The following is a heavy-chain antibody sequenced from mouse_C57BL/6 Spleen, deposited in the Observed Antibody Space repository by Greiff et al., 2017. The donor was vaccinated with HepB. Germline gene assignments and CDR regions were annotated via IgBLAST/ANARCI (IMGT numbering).Heavy chain of an antibody. Sequence: EVKLQESGPGLVKPSQSLSLTCSVTGYSITSGYYWNWIRQFPGNKLEWMGYISYDGSNNYNPSLKNRISITRDTSKNQFFLKLNSVTTEDTATYYCASGIYVDYWGQGTTLTVSS. CDR2: ISYDGSN. J-gene: IGHJ2*01. V-gene: IGHV3-6*01. CDR1: GYSITSGYY. CDR3: ASGIYVDY. D-gene: IGHD4-1*01.